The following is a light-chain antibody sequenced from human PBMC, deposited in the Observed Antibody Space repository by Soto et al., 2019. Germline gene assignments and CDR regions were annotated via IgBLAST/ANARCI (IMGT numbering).Light chain of an antibody. CDR3: QAWDSSIHYV. V-gene: IGLV3-1*01. CDR2: EGN. Sequence: SYELTQPPSVSVSPGQTATITCSGDKLGDKHPCWYQQKSGQSPVLVISEGNKRPSGIPERFSASNSGNTATLTISGTQAMDEADYYCQAWDSSIHYVFGTGTKVTVL. CDR1: KLGDKH. J-gene: IGLJ1*01.